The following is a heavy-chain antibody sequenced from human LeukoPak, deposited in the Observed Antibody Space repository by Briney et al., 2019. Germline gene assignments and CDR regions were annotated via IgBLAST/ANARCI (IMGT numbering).Heavy chain of an antibody. Sequence: SETLSLTCTVSGGSISSYYWSWIRQPAGKGLEWIGRIYTSGSTNYNPSLKSRVTMSVDTSKNQFSLKLSSVTAADTAVYYCAREGGYYDIGRVFDYWGQGTLVTVSS. CDR3: AREGGYYDIGRVFDY. CDR1: GGSISSYY. V-gene: IGHV4-4*07. J-gene: IGHJ4*02. D-gene: IGHD3-22*01. CDR2: IYTSGST.